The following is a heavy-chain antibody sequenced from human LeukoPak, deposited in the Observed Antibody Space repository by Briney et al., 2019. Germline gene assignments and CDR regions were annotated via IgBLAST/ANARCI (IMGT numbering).Heavy chain of an antibody. Sequence: TGGSLRLSCAASGFTFSSYGMHWVRQAPGKGLEWVAVISYDGSNKYYADSVKGRFTISRDNSKNTLYLQMNSLRAEDTAVYYCAREALDIVVVVAATDRMNWFDPWGQGTLVTVSS. J-gene: IGHJ5*02. CDR3: AREALDIVVVVAATDRMNWFDP. CDR1: GFTFSSYG. D-gene: IGHD2-15*01. CDR2: ISYDGSNK. V-gene: IGHV3-30*19.